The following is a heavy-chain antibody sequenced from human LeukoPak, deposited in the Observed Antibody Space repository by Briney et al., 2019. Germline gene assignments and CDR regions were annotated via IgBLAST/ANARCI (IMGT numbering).Heavy chain of an antibody. CDR3: ARRSGFLYNWFDP. CDR1: GASISSSSYY. Sequence: SETLSLTCTVSGASISSSSYYWGWIRQPPGKGLEWIGSIYYSGSTHYNPSLKSRVTISVDTSNNQFSLKLSSVTAADTAVYYCARRSGFLYNWFDPWGQGTLVTVSS. V-gene: IGHV4-39*01. CDR2: IYYSGST. D-gene: IGHD3-3*01. J-gene: IGHJ5*02.